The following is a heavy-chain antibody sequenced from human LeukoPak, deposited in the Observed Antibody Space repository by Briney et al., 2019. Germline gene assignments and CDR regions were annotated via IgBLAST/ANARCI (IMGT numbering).Heavy chain of an antibody. V-gene: IGHV1-2*02. Sequence: ASVKVSCKASGGTFSSYAISWVRQAPGQGLEWMGWINPSSGGTNYAQKFQGRVTMTRDTSISTAYMELSRLRSDDTAVYYCARYCSGGSCYPLDYWGQGTLVTVSS. D-gene: IGHD2-15*01. J-gene: IGHJ4*02. CDR3: ARYCSGGSCYPLDY. CDR1: GGTFSSYA. CDR2: INPSSGGT.